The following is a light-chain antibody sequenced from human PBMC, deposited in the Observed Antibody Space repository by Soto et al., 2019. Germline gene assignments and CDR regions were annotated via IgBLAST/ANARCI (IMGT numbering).Light chain of an antibody. CDR2: GNS. CDR1: SSNIGAGYD. V-gene: IGLV1-40*01. CDR3: QSYDSSPSGL. J-gene: IGLJ1*01. Sequence: QSVLTQPPSVSGAPGQRVTISCTGSSSNIGAGYDVHWYQQLPGTAPKLLIYGNSNRPSGVPDRFSGSKSGTSASLAITGLQAEDEADYYCQSYDSSPSGLFGTGTKVTVL.